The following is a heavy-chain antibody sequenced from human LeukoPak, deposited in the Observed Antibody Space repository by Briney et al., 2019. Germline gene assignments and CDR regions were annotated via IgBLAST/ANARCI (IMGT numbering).Heavy chain of an antibody. D-gene: IGHD2-15*01. Sequence: GGSLRLSCVVSGFTLRGNWMNWVRQAPGKGLEWVANIKQDGSEKYYVDSVKGRFTISRDNAKNSLYLQMNSLRAEDTAVYYCARDFGYCSGGNCYSVFDYWGQGTLVTVSS. CDR2: IKQDGSEK. J-gene: IGHJ4*02. CDR3: ARDFGYCSGGNCYSVFDY. CDR1: GFTLRGNW. V-gene: IGHV3-7*01.